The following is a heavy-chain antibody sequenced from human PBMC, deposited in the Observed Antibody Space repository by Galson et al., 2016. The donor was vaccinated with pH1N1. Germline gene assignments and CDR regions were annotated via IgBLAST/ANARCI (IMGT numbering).Heavy chain of an antibody. J-gene: IGHJ3*01. CDR1: GYTFSSYG. D-gene: IGHD3-10*01. V-gene: IGHV1-18*01. CDR3: ARDPHNDGSGSWGEDALDF. CDR2: SRPYTGNT. Sequence: SVKVSCKASGYTFSSYGISWVRQAPGQGLEWMGWSRPYTGNTNHVQKFQGRVTMTTDTSTSTAYMELRSLTSDDTAVYYCARDPHNDGSGSWGEDALDFWGQGTMVTVSS.